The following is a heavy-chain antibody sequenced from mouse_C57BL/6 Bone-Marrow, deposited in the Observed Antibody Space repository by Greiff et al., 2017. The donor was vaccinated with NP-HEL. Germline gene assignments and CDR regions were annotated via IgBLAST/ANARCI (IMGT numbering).Heavy chain of an antibody. Sequence: EVQLQQSGAELVRPGASVKLSCTASGFNIKDDYMHWVKQRPEQGLEWIGWIDPENGDTEYASQFQGKATITADTSSNTAYLQLSSLTSEDTAVYYCTTDSNYSDYWGQGTTLTVSS. V-gene: IGHV14-4*01. CDR3: TTDSNYSDY. D-gene: IGHD2-5*01. CDR1: GFNIKDDY. CDR2: IDPENGDT. J-gene: IGHJ2*01.